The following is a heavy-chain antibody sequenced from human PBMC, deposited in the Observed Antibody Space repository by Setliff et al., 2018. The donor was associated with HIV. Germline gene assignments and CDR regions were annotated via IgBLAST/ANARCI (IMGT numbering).Heavy chain of an antibody. CDR1: GDSISSGSNY. Sequence: ASETLSLTCTVSGDSISSGSNYWSWIRQPAGKGLEWIGRIYTSGPRYSPSLENRVTISVDTSKSQFFLMLSSVTAADTAVYYCARDYYNFQDMWGQGTMVTVSS. V-gene: IGHV4-61*02. CDR2: IYTSGP. J-gene: IGHJ3*02. CDR3: ARDYYNFQDM. D-gene: IGHD3-3*01.